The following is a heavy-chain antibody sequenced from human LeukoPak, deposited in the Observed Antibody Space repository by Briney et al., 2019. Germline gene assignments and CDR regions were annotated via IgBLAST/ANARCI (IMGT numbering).Heavy chain of an antibody. CDR3: ARAYSSSFAPFDY. Sequence: SETLSLTCSVSGGSISNYYWTWIRQPAGKGLEWIGRIYTSGSTNYNPSLKSRVTISVDTSKNQFSLKLSSVTAADTAVYYCARAYSSSFAPFDYWGQGTLVTVSS. J-gene: IGHJ4*02. CDR2: IYTSGST. V-gene: IGHV4-4*07. CDR1: GGSISNYY. D-gene: IGHD6-6*01.